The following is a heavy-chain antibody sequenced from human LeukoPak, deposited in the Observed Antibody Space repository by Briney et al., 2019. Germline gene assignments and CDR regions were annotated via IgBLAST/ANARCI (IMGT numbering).Heavy chain of an antibody. CDR3: ARDPGAAAALSGTFDF. J-gene: IGHJ4*02. D-gene: IGHD6-13*01. Sequence: ASVKVSCKASGYTLSTYAMNWVRRAPGQGLEWMGWINTNTGNPSYAQGFTGRFVFSLDTSVSTAYLQINNLKAEDTAIYYCARDPGAAAALSGTFDFWGQGTLVTVSS. CDR1: GYTLSTYA. V-gene: IGHV7-4-1*02. CDR2: INTNTGNP.